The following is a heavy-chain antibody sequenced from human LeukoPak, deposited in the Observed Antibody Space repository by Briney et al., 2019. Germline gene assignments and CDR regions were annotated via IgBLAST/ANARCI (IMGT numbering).Heavy chain of an antibody. Sequence: SETLSLTCTVSGGSISSSSYYWGWIRQPPGKGLEWIGSIYYSGSTYYNPSLKSRVTISVDTSKNQFSLKLSSVTAADTAVYYCARDEAIAAAGTRWFDPWGQGTLVTVSS. CDR1: GGSISSSSYY. D-gene: IGHD6-13*01. J-gene: IGHJ5*02. CDR2: IYYSGST. V-gene: IGHV4-39*07. CDR3: ARDEAIAAAGTRWFDP.